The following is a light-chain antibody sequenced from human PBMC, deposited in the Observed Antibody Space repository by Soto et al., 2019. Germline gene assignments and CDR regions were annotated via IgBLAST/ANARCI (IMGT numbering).Light chain of an antibody. CDR2: GVS. CDR1: QSISSSY. V-gene: IGKV3-20*01. Sequence: EIVLTQSPGTLFLSPGESATLSCRASQSISSSYFAWYQQKPGQAPRLLVYGVSSRATDVPDRFSGSGSGTDFTLTISRLEPEDFAVYYCQQYTDSRTFGQGTNVDI. CDR3: QQYTDSRT. J-gene: IGKJ1*01.